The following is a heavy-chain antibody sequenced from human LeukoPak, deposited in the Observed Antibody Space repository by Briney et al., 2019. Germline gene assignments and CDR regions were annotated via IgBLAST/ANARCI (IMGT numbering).Heavy chain of an antibody. CDR1: GGSIGTNY. CDR2: ISYSGGT. D-gene: IGHD6-6*01. Sequence: SETLSLTCIVSGGSIGTNYWNWIRQPPGKGLEWIGYISYSGGTNYNPSLKSRVTISLDSSKKHFSLKLSSVTATDTAVYYCARSIAARLFDYWGQGTLVTVSS. V-gene: IGHV4-59*08. J-gene: IGHJ4*02. CDR3: ARSIAARLFDY.